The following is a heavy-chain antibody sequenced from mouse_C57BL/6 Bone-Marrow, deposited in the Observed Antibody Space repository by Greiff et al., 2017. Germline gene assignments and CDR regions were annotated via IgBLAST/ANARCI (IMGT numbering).Heavy chain of an antibody. V-gene: IGHV6-3*01. J-gene: IGHJ4*01. CDR2: IRLKSDNYAT. CDR3: TRIGSSHYAMDY. Sequence: EVMLVESGGGLVQPGGSMKLSCVASGFTFSNYWMNWVRQSPEKGLEWVAQIRLKSDNYATHYAESVKGRFTISRDDSKSSVYLQMNNLRAEDTGIYYCTRIGSSHYAMDYWGQGTSVTVSS. D-gene: IGHD1-1*01. CDR1: GFTFSNYW.